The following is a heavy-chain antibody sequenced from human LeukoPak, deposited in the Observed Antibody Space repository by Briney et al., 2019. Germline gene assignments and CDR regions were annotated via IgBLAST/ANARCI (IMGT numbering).Heavy chain of an antibody. CDR1: GFTFSDYW. Sequence: GGSLRLSCASSGFTFSDYWMSWVRQAPGKGLEWVANIKQDGSEKYYVDSVKGRFTISRDNAKNSLYLQMNSLRAEDTAVYYCERDRAYFDSSGFYNLDYWGQGTLVTVSS. V-gene: IGHV3-7*01. D-gene: IGHD3-22*01. CDR3: ERDRAYFDSSGFYNLDY. J-gene: IGHJ4*02. CDR2: IKQDGSEK.